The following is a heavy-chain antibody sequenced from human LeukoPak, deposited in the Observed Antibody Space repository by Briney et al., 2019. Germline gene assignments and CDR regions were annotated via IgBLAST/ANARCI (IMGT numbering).Heavy chain of an antibody. V-gene: IGHV3-30*02. J-gene: IGHJ4*02. Sequence: GGALRLSCAASGFTFSSYGIHWVRQAPGKGLEWVAFIRFDGSNKYYADSVKGRFTISRDNSKNMLYLQMNSLRAEDTAVYYCAKPHFDYWGQGTLVTVSS. CDR2: IRFDGSNK. CDR3: AKPHFDY. CDR1: GFTFSSYG.